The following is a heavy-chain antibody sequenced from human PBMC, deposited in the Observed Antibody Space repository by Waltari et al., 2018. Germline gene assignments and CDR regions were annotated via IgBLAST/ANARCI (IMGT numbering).Heavy chain of an antibody. J-gene: IGHJ4*02. CDR1: GGSFSGYY. D-gene: IGHD3-3*01. CDR3: ARVNGLRGPRGGVDYDFWSGYYSFDY. Sequence: QVQLQQWGAGLLKPSETLSLTCAVYGGSFSGYYWSWIRQPPGKGLEWIGEINHSGSTNHSPALMSRVTISVVTSKNQFSLKLSSVTAADTAVYYCARVNGLRGPRGGVDYDFWSGYYSFDYWGQGTLVTVSS. V-gene: IGHV4-34*01. CDR2: INHSGST.